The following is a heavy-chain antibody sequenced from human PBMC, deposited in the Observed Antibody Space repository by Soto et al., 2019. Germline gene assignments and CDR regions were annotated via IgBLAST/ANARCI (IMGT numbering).Heavy chain of an antibody. V-gene: IGHV3-23*01. CDR3: AKRDSGSGRSPPLINY. CDR2: VGGGGDNT. D-gene: IGHD3-10*01. J-gene: IGHJ4*02. CDR1: GFTFSSYS. Sequence: EVQLLESGGGLVQPGGSLRLSCAASGFTFSSYSMNWVRQAPGKGLEWVASVGGGGDNTFYADSVKGRFTSSRDDSQNTLYLQMNSLRAEDTAVYFCAKRDSGSGRSPPLINYWVQGTLVTVSS.